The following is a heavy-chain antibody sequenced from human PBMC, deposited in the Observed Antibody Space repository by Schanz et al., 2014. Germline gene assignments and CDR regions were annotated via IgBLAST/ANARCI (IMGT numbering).Heavy chain of an antibody. Sequence: LAESGGSLVQPGGSLRLSCAASGFTFSDYFMNWIRQTPGKGLEWVAYISDSSSYTNYADSVKGRFTISRDNGKNSLHLQMNSLRAEDTAVYYCAREGAIWGQGTMVTVSS. CDR2: ISDSSSYT. CDR1: GFTFSDYF. V-gene: IGHV3-11*06. D-gene: IGHD3-16*01. CDR3: AREGAI. J-gene: IGHJ3*02.